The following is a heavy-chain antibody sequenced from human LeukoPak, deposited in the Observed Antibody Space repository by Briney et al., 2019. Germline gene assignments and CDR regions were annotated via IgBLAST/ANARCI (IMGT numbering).Heavy chain of an antibody. J-gene: IGHJ3*02. CDR1: GGSISSGSDY. CDR3: AVWSNYYTSAFDI. D-gene: IGHD3-3*01. V-gene: IGHV4-61*02. Sequence: SETLSLTCTVPGGSISSGSDYWSWIRQPAGKGLEWIGRIYSSGSTDYNPSLKSRVTISMDTSKNQFSLKLSSVTAADTAVYYCAVWSNYYTSAFDIWGQGTMVTVSS. CDR2: IYSSGST.